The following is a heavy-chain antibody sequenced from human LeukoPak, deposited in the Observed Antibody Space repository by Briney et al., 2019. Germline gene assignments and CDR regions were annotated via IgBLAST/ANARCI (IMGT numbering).Heavy chain of an antibody. Sequence: GGSLRLSCAASGFTFSSYAIHWVRQAPGKGLEWVAVISYDGSNKYYADSVKGRFTISRDNSKNTLYLQMNSLRAEDTAVYYCARSVGATVAPYYFDYWGQGTLVTVSS. CDR1: GFTFSSYA. CDR2: ISYDGSNK. V-gene: IGHV3-30-3*01. CDR3: ARSVGATVAPYYFDY. J-gene: IGHJ4*02. D-gene: IGHD1-26*01.